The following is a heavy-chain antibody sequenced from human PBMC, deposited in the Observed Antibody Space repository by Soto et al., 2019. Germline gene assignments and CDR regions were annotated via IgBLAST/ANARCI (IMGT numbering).Heavy chain of an antibody. CDR2: MNPNSGNT. CDR3: ARANLSPTNGDLRDAPWYYMDV. V-gene: IGHV1-8*01. Sequence: ASVKVSCEASGYTFTSYDINWVRQATGQGLEWMGWMNPNSGNTGYAQKFQGRVTMTRDTSTSTVYMELSSLRSEDTAVYYCARANLSPTNGDLRDAPWYYMDVWGKGTTVTVSS. J-gene: IGHJ6*03. CDR1: GYTFTSYD. D-gene: IGHD4-17*01.